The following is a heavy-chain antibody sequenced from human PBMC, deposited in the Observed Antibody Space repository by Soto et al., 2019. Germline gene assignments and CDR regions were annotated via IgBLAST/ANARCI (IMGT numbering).Heavy chain of an antibody. D-gene: IGHD6-13*01. V-gene: IGHV3-23*01. CDR2: ISATGTTT. Sequence: VGSLRLSCAASEFSFSSYALNWVRQAPGKGLEWVSAISATGTTTYYADSVKGRFTISRDNSKRTLFLQMDSLSPEDTAVYYCATYSSPFDYWGQGTLVTVSS. J-gene: IGHJ4*02. CDR1: EFSFSSYA. CDR3: ATYSSPFDY.